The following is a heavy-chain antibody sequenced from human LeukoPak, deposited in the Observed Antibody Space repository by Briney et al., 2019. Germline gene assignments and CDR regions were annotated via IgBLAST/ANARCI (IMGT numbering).Heavy chain of an antibody. D-gene: IGHD2-21*01. J-gene: IGHJ3*02. CDR2: INHSGST. CDR3: APLTGGDAAFDI. CDR1: GGPFSGYY. Sequence: SETLSLTCAVYGGPFSGYYWTWIRQPPGKGLEWIGEINHSGSTKYNPSLKSRVTLSVLTSKNRFSLKLSSVTAADTVVYYGAPLTGGDAAFDIWGQGTMVTVSS. V-gene: IGHV4-34*01.